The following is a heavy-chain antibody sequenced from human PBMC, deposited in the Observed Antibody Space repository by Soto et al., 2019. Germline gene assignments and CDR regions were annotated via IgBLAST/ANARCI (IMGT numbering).Heavy chain of an antibody. CDR3: ARARTSVAVAGFDF. J-gene: IGHJ4*02. Sequence: PSESLSHTYSSSGHTISAYYWNGIRQPPGTGLEWIGYIYYSGSTNYKPSHKSRDTISVDTSKNQFSLRLSFVTAADTAVYYCARARTSVAVAGFDFWGQGTLVTVS. V-gene: IGHV4-59*01. D-gene: IGHD6-19*01. CDR1: GHTISAYY. CDR2: IYYSGST.